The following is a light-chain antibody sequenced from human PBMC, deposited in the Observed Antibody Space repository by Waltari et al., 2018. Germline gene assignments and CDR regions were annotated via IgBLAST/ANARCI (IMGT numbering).Light chain of an antibody. CDR1: QSVNNNY. CDR2: GIA. V-gene: IGKV3-20*01. Sequence: EIVLTQSPGTLCLSPGERATLSCRDRQSVNNNYLAWYQTKPGQAARHLIHGIALRATGVPDRFSGGGSGTDFTLTISRLEPEDVAVYYCQHYGGSPKYTFGQGTKLEIK. J-gene: IGKJ2*01. CDR3: QHYGGSPKYT.